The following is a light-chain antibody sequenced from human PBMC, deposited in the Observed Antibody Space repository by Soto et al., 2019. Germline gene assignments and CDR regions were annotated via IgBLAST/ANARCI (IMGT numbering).Light chain of an antibody. CDR1: KSISSY. V-gene: IGKV1-39*01. CDR3: QQSYSMYT. J-gene: IGKJ2*01. Sequence: DIQMTQSPSSLSASVGDRVTITCRESKSISSYLNWYQQKPGKAPKLLIYAASSLQSGVPSRFSGSGSGTDFTLTISSLQPEDFATYYCQQSYSMYTFGQGTKLEIK. CDR2: AAS.